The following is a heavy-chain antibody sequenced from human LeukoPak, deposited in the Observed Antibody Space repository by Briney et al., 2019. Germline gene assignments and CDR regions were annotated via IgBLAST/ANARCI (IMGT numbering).Heavy chain of an antibody. V-gene: IGHV3-21*01. CDR3: ARNGRKREPNVYYFDY. J-gene: IGHJ4*02. Sequence: GGSLRLSCAASGFPFSSYSMNWVRQAPGKGLEWVSSISSSSSYIYYADSVKGRFTISRDNAKNSLYLQMNSLRAEDTAVYYCARNGRKREPNVYYFDYWGQGTLVTVSS. D-gene: IGHD1-26*01. CDR1: GFPFSSYS. CDR2: ISSSSSYI.